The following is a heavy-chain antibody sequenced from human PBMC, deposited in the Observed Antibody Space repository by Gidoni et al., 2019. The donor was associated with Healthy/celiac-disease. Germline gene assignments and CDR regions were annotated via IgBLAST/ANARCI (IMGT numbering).Heavy chain of an antibody. CDR2: ISGSGGST. CDR1: GFTFSSYA. CDR3: AKAVEGGPFKPGMDV. Sequence: EVQLLESGGGLVQPGGSLILSCAASGFTFSSYAMRWVRQAPEKGLEWVSAISGSGGSTYYADSVKGRFTISRDNSKNTLYLQMNSLRAEDTAVYYCAKAVEGGPFKPGMDVWGQGTTVTVSS. J-gene: IGHJ6*02. D-gene: IGHD2-15*01. V-gene: IGHV3-23*01.